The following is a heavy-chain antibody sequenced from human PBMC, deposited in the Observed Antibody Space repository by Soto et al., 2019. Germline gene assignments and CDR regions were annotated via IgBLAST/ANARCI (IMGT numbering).Heavy chain of an antibody. CDR3: ARERYSRGSYVSYYYRMDV. CDR2: IYYSGST. CDR1: GGSISRGGYY. D-gene: IGHD6-19*01. Sequence: TCTVSGGSISRGGYYGSWIRQHPGKGLEWIGYIYYSGSTYYNPSLKSRVTISVDTSKNQFSLKLSSVTAADTAVYYCARERYSRGSYVSYYYRMDVWCQSTTVT. V-gene: IGHV4-31*03. J-gene: IGHJ6*02.